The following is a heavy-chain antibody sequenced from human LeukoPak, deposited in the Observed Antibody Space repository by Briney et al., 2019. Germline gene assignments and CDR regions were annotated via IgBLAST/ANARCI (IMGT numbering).Heavy chain of an antibody. D-gene: IGHD4-17*01. CDR2: ISSSSSYI. CDR3: ARDLMTTVTGNRFDP. CDR1: GFTFSSYS. V-gene: IGHV3-21*01. Sequence: PGGSLRLSCAASGFTFSSYSMNWVRQAPGKGLEWVSSISSSSSYIYYADSVKGRFTISRDNAKNSLYLQMNSLRAEDTAVYYCARDLMTTVTGNRFDPWGQGTLVTVSS. J-gene: IGHJ5*02.